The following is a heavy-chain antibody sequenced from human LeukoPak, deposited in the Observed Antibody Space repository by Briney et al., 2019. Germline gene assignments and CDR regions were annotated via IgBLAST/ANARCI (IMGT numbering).Heavy chain of an antibody. CDR3: ARDRPYSGSHGGDY. Sequence: GGSLRLSCAASGFTVSSNYMSWVRQAPGKGLEWVSVIYSGGSTYYADSVKGRFTISRDNAKNSLYLQMNSLSAEDTAVYYCARDRPYSGSHGGDYWGQGTLVTVAS. V-gene: IGHV3-53*01. J-gene: IGHJ4*02. CDR1: GFTVSSNY. CDR2: IYSGGST. D-gene: IGHD1-26*01.